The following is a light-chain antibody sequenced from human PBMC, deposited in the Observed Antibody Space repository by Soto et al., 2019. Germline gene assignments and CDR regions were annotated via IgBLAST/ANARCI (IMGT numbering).Light chain of an antibody. CDR1: QSLLHRNGKNY. CDR3: MQSLQTRT. CDR2: QAS. J-gene: IGKJ1*01. Sequence: DIVMTQSPLSLPVTPGAPASISCRSSQSLLHRNGKNYLEWYLQKPGQSPQLLIYQASNRASGVPDRFSGSGSGTDFTLRISRVEAGDVGVYYCMQSLQTRTFGPGTKVDIK. V-gene: IGKV2-28*01.